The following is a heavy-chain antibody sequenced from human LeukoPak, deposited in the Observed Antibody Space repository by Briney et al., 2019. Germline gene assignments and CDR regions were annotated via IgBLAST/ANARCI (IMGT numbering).Heavy chain of an antibody. Sequence: GGSLRLSCVISGFSFSDYEMAWVRQAPGMGLEWISYISNSGDIRRYADAVKGRFAISRDNAKNSVSLQMDSLRADDTGLYFCAGGPQYSGSYGDWGQGTLVTVSS. CDR2: ISNSGDIR. CDR1: GFSFSDYE. CDR3: AGGPQYSGSYGD. V-gene: IGHV3-48*03. J-gene: IGHJ4*02. D-gene: IGHD1-26*01.